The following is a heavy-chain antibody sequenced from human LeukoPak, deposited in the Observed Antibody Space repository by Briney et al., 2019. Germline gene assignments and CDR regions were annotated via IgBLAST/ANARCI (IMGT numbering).Heavy chain of an antibody. CDR1: GFTFSSYA. D-gene: IGHD1-26*01. CDR2: FSGSGGST. V-gene: IGHV3-23*01. J-gene: IGHJ6*03. Sequence: GGSLRLSCAASGFTFSSYAMSWVRQAPGKGLEWVSSFSGSGGSTYYADSVKGRFTISRDNSKNTLYLQMNSLRAEDTAVYYCARDPYSGSYGNYYYYFMDVWGKGTTVTISS. CDR3: ARDPYSGSYGNYYYYFMDV.